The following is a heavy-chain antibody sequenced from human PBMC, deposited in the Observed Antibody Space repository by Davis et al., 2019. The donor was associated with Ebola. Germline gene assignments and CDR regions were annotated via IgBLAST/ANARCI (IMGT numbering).Heavy chain of an antibody. CDR1: GDSVSIGG. D-gene: IGHD5-18*01. J-gene: IGHJ6*02. V-gene: IGHV6-1*01. Sequence: HSQTLSLTCAISGDSVSIGGWNWIRQSPSRGLEWLGRTYYSSSKWYNDYALSVKSRITINPDTSKNQFSLQLHSVTPEDTALYYCARGWLRTGLDVWGEGTTVTV. CDR2: TYYSSSKWYN. CDR3: ARGWLRTGLDV.